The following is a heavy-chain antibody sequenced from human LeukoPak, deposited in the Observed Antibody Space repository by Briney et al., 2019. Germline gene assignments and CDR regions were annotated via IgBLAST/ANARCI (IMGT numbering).Heavy chain of an antibody. J-gene: IGHJ4*02. D-gene: IGHD5-24*01. Sequence: PSETLSLTCTVSDGSFSSVGYYWGWIRQPPGKGLEWMGSIYYSGTTYYNPALASRVTIFVDTSKNQFSLRLSSVTAADTAVYYCARRDQAIDYGGQGTLVTVSS. CDR1: DGSFSSVGYY. CDR3: ARRDQAIDY. CDR2: IYYSGTT. V-gene: IGHV4-39*01.